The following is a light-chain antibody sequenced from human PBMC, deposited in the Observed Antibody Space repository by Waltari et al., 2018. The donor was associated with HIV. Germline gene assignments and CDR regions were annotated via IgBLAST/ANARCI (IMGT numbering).Light chain of an antibody. CDR2: GAS. Sequence: EIVLTRSPGTLSLSPGERATLSCRASQTVSDNNFAWYQQKPGQVPRLLIYGASSRATGIPDRFSGSASGTEFTLTISRLDPEDVAVYYCQQYDASGRFTFGPGTRVHIK. CDR1: QTVSDNN. J-gene: IGKJ3*01. V-gene: IGKV3-20*01. CDR3: QQYDASGRFT.